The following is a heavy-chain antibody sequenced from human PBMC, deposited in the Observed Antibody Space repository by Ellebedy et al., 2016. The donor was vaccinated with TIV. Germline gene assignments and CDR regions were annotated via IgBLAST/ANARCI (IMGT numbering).Heavy chain of an antibody. Sequence: PGGSLRLSCAASGFSFNSYAMSWVRQAPGKGLEWASTISHTGSRTYYANSVEGRFIISRDNSKRTLYLQMNSLRAEDTAVYYCAKGRGGGSDSSAPRYYFDSWGLGTLVTVSS. CDR3: AKGRGGGSDSSAPRYYFDS. CDR1: GFSFNSYA. CDR2: ISHTGSRT. V-gene: IGHV3-23*01. D-gene: IGHD6-19*01. J-gene: IGHJ4*02.